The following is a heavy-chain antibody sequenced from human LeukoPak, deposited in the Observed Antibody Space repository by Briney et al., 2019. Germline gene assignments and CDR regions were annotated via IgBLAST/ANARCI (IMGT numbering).Heavy chain of an antibody. CDR1: GGSISSSSYY. V-gene: IGHV4-39*07. CDR2: IYYSGST. J-gene: IGHJ4*02. Sequence: PSETLSLTCTVSGGSISSSSYYWGWIRQPPGKGLEWIGSIYYSGSTYYNPSLKSRVTISVDTSKNQFSLKLSSVTAADTAVYYCARGYLYVWGSYRGYFDYWGQGTLVTVSS. D-gene: IGHD3-16*02. CDR3: ARGYLYVWGSYRGYFDY.